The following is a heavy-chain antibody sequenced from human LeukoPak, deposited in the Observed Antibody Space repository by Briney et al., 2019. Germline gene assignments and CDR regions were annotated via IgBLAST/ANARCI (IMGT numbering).Heavy chain of an antibody. Sequence: GGSLSLSCPASGFTFNNYAMTWVGQAAGRGLDGVSAVSGGGDATYYADSVKGRFTISREDSKNTLYLQMNSLRAEDTAVNHCAKAPPAATNYSYGMDVWGQGTTVTVSS. CDR2: VSGGGDAT. V-gene: IGHV3-23*01. CDR3: AKAPPAATNYSYGMDV. D-gene: IGHD2-15*01. J-gene: IGHJ6*02. CDR1: GFTFNNYA.